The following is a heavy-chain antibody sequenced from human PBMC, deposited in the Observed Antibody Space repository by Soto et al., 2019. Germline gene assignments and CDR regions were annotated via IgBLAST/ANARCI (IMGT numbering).Heavy chain of an antibody. V-gene: IGHV7-4-1*01. CDR1: GYTFTSYA. D-gene: IGHD1-26*01. CDR3: AILSGSYWYYYYYGMDV. Sequence: QVQLVQSGSELKKPGASVKVSCKASGYTFTSYAMNWVRQAPGQGLEWMGWINTNTGNPTYAQGFTGRFVFSLDTSVSTAYRQICSLKAEDTAVYYCAILSGSYWYYYYYGMDVWGQGTTVTVAS. J-gene: IGHJ6*02. CDR2: INTNTGNP.